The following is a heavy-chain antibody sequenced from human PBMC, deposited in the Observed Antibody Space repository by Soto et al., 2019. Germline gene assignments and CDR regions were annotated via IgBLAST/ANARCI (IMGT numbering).Heavy chain of an antibody. J-gene: IGHJ4*02. CDR1: EFTFSSFN. D-gene: IGHD3-16*02. CDR3: ARIYRRDGYKYADY. V-gene: IGHV3-48*02. Sequence: EVQLVESGGGLVQPGESLRLSCAASEFTFSSFNMHWVRQAPGKGLEWVSYISASSTTVYYGDSVKGRFTISRDNANNSLYLQMNSLRDEDTALYYCARIYRRDGYKYADYWGQGTLFTVSS. CDR2: ISASSTTV.